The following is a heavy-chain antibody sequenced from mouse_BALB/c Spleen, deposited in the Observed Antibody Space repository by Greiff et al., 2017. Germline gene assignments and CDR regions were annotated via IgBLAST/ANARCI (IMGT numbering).Heavy chain of an antibody. CDR3: ARGGLWPYWYFDV. CDR1: GYSITSDYA. D-gene: IGHD6-5*01. J-gene: IGHJ1*01. Sequence: EVQLVESGPGLVKPSQSLSLTCTVTGYSITSDYAWNWIRQFPGNKLEWMGYISYSGSTSYNPSLKSRISITRDTSKNQFFLQLNSVTTEDTATYYCARGGLWPYWYFDVWGAGTTVTVSS. V-gene: IGHV3-2*02. CDR2: ISYSGST.